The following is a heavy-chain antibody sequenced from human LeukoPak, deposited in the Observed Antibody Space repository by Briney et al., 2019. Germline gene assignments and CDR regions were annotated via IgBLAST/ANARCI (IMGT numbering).Heavy chain of an antibody. J-gene: IGHJ6*03. D-gene: IGHD3-10*01. CDR2: INPNSGGT. V-gene: IGHV1-2*02. CDR3: ARDLEILWFGDYYYYMDV. Sequence: GASVKVSCKASGYTFTGYYMHWVRQAPGQGLEWMGWINPNSGGTNYAQKFQGRVTMTRDTSISTAYMELSRLRSDDTAVYYCARDLEILWFGDYYYYMDVWGKGTTVTVSS. CDR1: GYTFTGYY.